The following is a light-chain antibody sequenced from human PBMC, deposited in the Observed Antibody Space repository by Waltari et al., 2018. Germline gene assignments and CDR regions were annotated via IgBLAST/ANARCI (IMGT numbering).Light chain of an antibody. J-gene: IGLJ2*01. V-gene: IGLV2-14*01. CDR1: TSDIGGYNR. CDR2: EVS. Sequence: QAALTQSPSVSGSPGQSVTISCTGTTSDIGGYNRVSWYQQHPGKAPKLMLYEVSKRPSGVSDRCAGSKAGNTASLTISGLQAEDEADYYCSSYASSSTFLFGGGTRLTVL. CDR3: SSYASSSTFL.